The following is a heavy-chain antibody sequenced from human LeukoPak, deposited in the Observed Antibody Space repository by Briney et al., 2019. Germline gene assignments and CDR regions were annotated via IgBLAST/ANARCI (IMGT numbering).Heavy chain of an antibody. Sequence: GGSLRLSCAATGFTFSSYAMHWLRLAPGRGLEGVAVISSQGSNKFSADSMKGRFTISRDNSKNMMYLQMDSLRAEDTAVFYCAKDGGIAVAGTLDYWGRGILVTVSS. V-gene: IGHV3-30-3*01. D-gene: IGHD6-19*01. CDR1: GFTFSSYA. CDR3: AKDGGIAVAGTLDY. CDR2: ISSQGSNK. J-gene: IGHJ4*02.